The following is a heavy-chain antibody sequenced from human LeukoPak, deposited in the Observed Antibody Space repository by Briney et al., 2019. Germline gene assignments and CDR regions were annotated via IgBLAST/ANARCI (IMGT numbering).Heavy chain of an antibody. D-gene: IGHD2-15*01. J-gene: IGHJ4*02. Sequence: GGSLRLSCAASGFTFSSYWMHWVRQAPGKGLVWVSRINSDGSSTSYADPVKGRFTISRDNAKNTLYLQMNSLRADDTAVYYCAKTYLYCSGGSCYFDYWGQGTLVTVSS. CDR1: GFTFSSYW. V-gene: IGHV3-74*01. CDR3: AKTYLYCSGGSCYFDY. CDR2: INSDGSST.